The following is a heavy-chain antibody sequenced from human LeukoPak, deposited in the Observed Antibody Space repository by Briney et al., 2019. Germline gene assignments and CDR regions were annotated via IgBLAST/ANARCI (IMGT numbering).Heavy chain of an antibody. Sequence: GGSLRLSCAASGFTFSSYAMSWVRQAPGKGLEWVSAISGSGGSSYYADSVKGRFTISRDNSKNTLYLQMNSLRAEDMAVYYCAKGAAAGIIGDAFDIWGQGTMVTVSS. D-gene: IGHD6-13*01. CDR1: GFTFSSYA. CDR3: AKGAAAGIIGDAFDI. J-gene: IGHJ3*02. CDR2: ISGSGGSS. V-gene: IGHV3-23*01.